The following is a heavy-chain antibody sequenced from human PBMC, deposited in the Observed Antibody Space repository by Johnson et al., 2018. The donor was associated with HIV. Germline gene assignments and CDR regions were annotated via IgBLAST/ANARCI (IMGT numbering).Heavy chain of an antibody. CDR3: AKGPEGAFDI. CDR1: GFTFSSYA. D-gene: IGHD1-14*01. J-gene: IGHJ3*02. CDR2: ISSSGGTI. Sequence: VQLVESGGGLVQPGGSLRLSQTASGFTFSSYAMSWIRPAPGRGLEWVSYISSSGGTIYYADSVKGRFTISRDNSKNTLYRQMNSLRAEDTAVYYCAKGPEGAFDIWGQGTMVTVSS. V-gene: IGHV3-23*04.